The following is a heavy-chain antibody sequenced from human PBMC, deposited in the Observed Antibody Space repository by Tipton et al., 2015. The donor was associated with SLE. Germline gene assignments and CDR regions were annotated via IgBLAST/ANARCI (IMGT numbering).Heavy chain of an antibody. CDR2: INHSGST. Sequence: TLSLTCAVSGGSISSGGYSWSWIRQPPGKGLEWIGEINHSGSTNYNPSLESRVTISVDTSKNQFSLKLSSVTAADTAVYYCARGYCSGGSCSYWYFDLWGRGTLVTVSS. CDR1: GGSISSGGYS. J-gene: IGHJ2*01. CDR3: ARGYCSGGSCSYWYFDL. D-gene: IGHD2-15*01. V-gene: IGHV4-30-2*01.